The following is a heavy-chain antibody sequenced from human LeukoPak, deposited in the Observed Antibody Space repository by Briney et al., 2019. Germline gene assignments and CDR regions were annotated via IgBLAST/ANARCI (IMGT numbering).Heavy chain of an antibody. CDR1: GGPISSGSYY. D-gene: IGHD2-2*01. J-gene: IGHJ5*02. V-gene: IGHV4-61*02. Sequence: SQTLSLTCTVSGGPISSGSYYWSWIRQPAGKGLEWIGRIYTSGSTNYNPSLKSRVTISVDTSKNQFSLKLSSVTAADTAVYYCASTLVPAARHNWFDPWGQGTLVTVSS. CDR3: ASTLVPAARHNWFDP. CDR2: IYTSGST.